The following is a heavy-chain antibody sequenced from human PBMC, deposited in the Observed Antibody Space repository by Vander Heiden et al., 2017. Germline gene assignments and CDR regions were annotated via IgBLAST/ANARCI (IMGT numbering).Heavy chain of an antibody. V-gene: IGHV3-15*07. CDR2: IKSKTDGGTT. CDR1: GFTFSNAW. J-gene: IGHJ4*01. CDR3: TRATPCYGDYRRDY. Sequence: EVQLVESGGGLVKPGGSLRLSCAASGFTFSNAWMKWVRQAPGKGLEWVGRIKSKTDGGTTDYAAPVKGRFTNSRDDSKNTLYLQMNSLKTEDTAVYYCTRATPCYGDYRRDYWGHGTLVTVSS. D-gene: IGHD4-17*01.